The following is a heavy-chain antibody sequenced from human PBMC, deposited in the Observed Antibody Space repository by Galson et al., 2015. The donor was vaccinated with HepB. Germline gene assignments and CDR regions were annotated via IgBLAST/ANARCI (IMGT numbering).Heavy chain of an antibody. CDR3: ARGFRYNSGSYYPD. D-gene: IGHD3-10*01. J-gene: IGHJ4*02. V-gene: IGHV1-69*02. CDR1: GGTFSSYT. Sequence: SVKVSCKASGGTFSSYTIGWVRQAPGQGLEWMGRIIPMLGLTDYAEKFQGRVTMTADQATSTAYMQMSSLTSEDTAVYYCARGFRYNSGSYYPDWGQGTLVTVSS. CDR2: IIPMLGLT.